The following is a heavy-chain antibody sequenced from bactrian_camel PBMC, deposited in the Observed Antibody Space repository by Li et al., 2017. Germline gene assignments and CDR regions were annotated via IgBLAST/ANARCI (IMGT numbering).Heavy chain of an antibody. CDR1: GYVFSNYA. D-gene: IGHD6*01. Sequence: DVQLVESGGGLVQPGGSLRLSCEASGYVFSNYAMSWVRQAPGKGLEWVSSIYMGGDSTYYADSVKGQFTISRDNAKNTVYLQMNSLKPEDTAVYYCATGAYSYGGFWYLFAYNYWGQGTQVTVS. CDR3: ATGAYSYGGFWYLFAYNY. J-gene: IGHJ4*01. CDR2: IYMGGDST. V-gene: IGHV3S40*01.